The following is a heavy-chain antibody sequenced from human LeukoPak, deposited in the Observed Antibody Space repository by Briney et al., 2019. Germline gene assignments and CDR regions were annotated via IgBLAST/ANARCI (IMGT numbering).Heavy chain of an antibody. Sequence: SETLSLTCTVPGGSISNYYGSWIRQTAGKGLEWIGLISTSGSPNYNPSLKSRVTMSVDTSKNQFSLKLSSVTAADTAVYYCARDLTTPPYNWFDPWGQGTLVTVSS. D-gene: IGHD4/OR15-4a*01. CDR3: ARDLTTPPYNWFDP. CDR2: ISTSGSP. J-gene: IGHJ5*02. V-gene: IGHV4-4*07. CDR1: GGSISNYY.